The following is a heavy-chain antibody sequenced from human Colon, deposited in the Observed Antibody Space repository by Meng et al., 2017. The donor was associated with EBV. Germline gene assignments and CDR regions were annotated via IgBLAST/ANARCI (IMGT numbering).Heavy chain of an antibody. V-gene: IGHV3-23*04. J-gene: IGHJ4*02. CDR3: ATALY. CDR1: GFTFSSSA. CDR2: ISGSGLST. D-gene: IGHD2-15*01. Sequence: EVHVVESGGGFVQPGGSLSLSCAASGFTFSSSALSWVRQAPGRGLEWVSTISGSGLSTYYADSVKGRFTISRDNSKNTLYLQMNSLRAEDTALYYCATALYWGQGTLVTVSS.